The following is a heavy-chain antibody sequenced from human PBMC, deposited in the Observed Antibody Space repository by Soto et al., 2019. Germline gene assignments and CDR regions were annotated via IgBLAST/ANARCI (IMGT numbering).Heavy chain of an antibody. V-gene: IGHV3-49*05. D-gene: IGHD1-26*01. CDR2: IRSKAYSRTT. CDR3: TRGIVGWETAPYYFDY. CDR1: GFSFDTYA. Sequence: EVQLVESGGGLVKAGRSLRLSCTASGFSFDTYAISWFRQAPGKGLEWLGFIRSKAYSRTTEYAASVRGRISLSRDDSKSSAFLQMDSPNIEDTAVYYCTRGIVGWETAPYYFDYWGQGTLVTVSS. J-gene: IGHJ4*02.